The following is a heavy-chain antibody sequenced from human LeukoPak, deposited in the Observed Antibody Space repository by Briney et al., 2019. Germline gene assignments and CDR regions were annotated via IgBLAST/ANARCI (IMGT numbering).Heavy chain of an antibody. J-gene: IGHJ3*02. CDR1: GYTFTSYG. D-gene: IGHD3-16*01. V-gene: IGHV1-18*01. CDR2: ISAYNGNT. CDR3: ARGAFGDDAFDI. Sequence: ASVKVSCKASGYTFTSYGISWVRQAPGQGLEWMGWISAYNGNTNYAQKLQGRVTVTRDTSTSTAYMELRSLRSDDTAVYYCARGAFGDDAFDIWGQGTMVTVSS.